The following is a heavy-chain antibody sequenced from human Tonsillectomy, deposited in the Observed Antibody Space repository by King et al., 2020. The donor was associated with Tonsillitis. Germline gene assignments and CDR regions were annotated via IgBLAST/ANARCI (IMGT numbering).Heavy chain of an antibody. CDR2: ILSDGSKK. CDR1: GFTFSSYG. J-gene: IGHJ4*02. CDR3: AKARQWLVHFDY. Sequence: VQLVESGGGVVQPGRSLRLSCAASGFTFSSYGIHWARQAPGKGLEWVAVILSDGSKKYYADSVRGRFTISRDNSKNTLYLQMNSLRADDTAVYYCAKARQWLVHFDYWGQGTLVTVSS. D-gene: IGHD6-19*01. V-gene: IGHV3-30*18.